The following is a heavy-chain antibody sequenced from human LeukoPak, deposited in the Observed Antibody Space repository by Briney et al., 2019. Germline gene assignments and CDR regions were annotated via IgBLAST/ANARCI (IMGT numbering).Heavy chain of an antibody. CDR2: INPNSGGT. CDR3: AREFVVVVPAATRSRFDP. J-gene: IGHJ5*02. D-gene: IGHD2-2*01. V-gene: IGHV1-2*02. CDR1: GYTFTGYY. Sequence: ASVKVSCKASGYTFTGYYMHWVRQAPGQGLEWMGWINPNSGGTNYAQKFQGRVTMTRDTSISTAYMELSRLRSDDTAVYYCAREFVVVVPAATRSRFDPCGQGTLVTVSS.